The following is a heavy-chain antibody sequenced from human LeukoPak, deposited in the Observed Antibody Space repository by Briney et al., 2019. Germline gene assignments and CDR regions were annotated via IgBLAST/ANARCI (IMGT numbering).Heavy chain of an antibody. CDR3: ARARDKSSWYSYYYYYYGMDV. CDR2: ISAYNGNT. CDR1: GYTFTSYG. J-gene: IGHJ6*02. D-gene: IGHD6-13*01. V-gene: IGHV1-18*01. Sequence: RASVTVSCKASGYTFTSYGISWVRQAPGQGLEWMGWISAYNGNTNYAQKLQGRVTMTTDTSTSTAYMELRSLRSDDTAVYYCARARDKSSWYSYYYYYYGMDVWGQGTTVTVSS.